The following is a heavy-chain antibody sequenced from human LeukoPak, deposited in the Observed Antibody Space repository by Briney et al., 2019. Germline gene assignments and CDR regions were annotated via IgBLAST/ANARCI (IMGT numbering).Heavy chain of an antibody. Sequence: WVRQVPGKGLEWIGYIYHSGSTYYNPSLKSRVTISVDTSKNQFSLKLSSVTAADTAVYYCARLVKQQLVYYFDYWGQGTLVTVSS. CDR2: IYHSGST. J-gene: IGHJ4*02. CDR3: ARLVKQQLVYYFDY. V-gene: IGHV4-30-2*04. D-gene: IGHD6-13*01.